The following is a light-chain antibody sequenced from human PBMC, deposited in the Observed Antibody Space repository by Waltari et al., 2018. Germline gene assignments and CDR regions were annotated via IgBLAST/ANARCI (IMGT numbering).Light chain of an antibody. CDR1: KDNIGSTHL. Sequence: QSALTQPASVSGSPGQSITISCTGTKDNIGSTHLVSWYQPHPGKAPNLKLYELTKRPSGVSGRFSGSKSGNTASLTISGLQAEDEVDFYCCTFAGYGIYVCGTGTVVTVL. CDR3: CTFAGYGIYV. CDR2: ELT. V-gene: IGLV2-23*02. J-gene: IGLJ1*01.